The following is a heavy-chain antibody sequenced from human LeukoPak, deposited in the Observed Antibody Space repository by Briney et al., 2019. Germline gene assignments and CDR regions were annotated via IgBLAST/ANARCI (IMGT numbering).Heavy chain of an antibody. CDR1: GGTFSSHA. Sequence: SVKVSCKASGGTFSSHAISWVRQAPGQGLEWMGGIIPIFGTANYAQKFQGRVTITADESTSTAYMELSSLRSEDTAVYYCAVLGRFGVTAHYYYYGMDVWGQGTTVTVSS. CDR3: AVLGRFGVTAHYYYYGMDV. J-gene: IGHJ6*02. D-gene: IGHD2-21*02. CDR2: IIPIFGTA. V-gene: IGHV1-69*01.